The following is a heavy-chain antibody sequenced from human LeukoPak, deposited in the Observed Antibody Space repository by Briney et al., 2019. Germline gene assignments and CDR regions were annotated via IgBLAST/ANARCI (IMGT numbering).Heavy chain of an antibody. V-gene: IGHV4-34*01. CDR2: INHSGST. CDR3: AVVAAPHYYYYYMDV. J-gene: IGHJ6*03. D-gene: IGHD2-15*01. CDR1: GGSFSGYY. Sequence: SETLSLTCAAYGGSFSGYYWSWIRQPPGKGLEWIGEINHSGSTNYNPSLKSRVTISVDTSKNQFSLKLSSVTAADTAVYYCAVVAAPHYYYYYMDVWGKGTTVTVSS.